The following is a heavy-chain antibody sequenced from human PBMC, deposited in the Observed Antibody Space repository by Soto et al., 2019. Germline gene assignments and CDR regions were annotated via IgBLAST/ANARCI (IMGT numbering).Heavy chain of an antibody. V-gene: IGHV1-46*01. D-gene: IGHD3-22*01. J-gene: IGHJ6*02. Sequence: ASVKVSCKASGYTFTSYYMHWVRQAPGQGLEWMGIINPSGGSTSYAQKFQGRVTMTRDTSTGTVYMELSSLRSEDTAVYYCASLYYYDSSGYYGMDVWGQGTTVTVSS. CDR2: INPSGGST. CDR1: GYTFTSYY. CDR3: ASLYYYDSSGYYGMDV.